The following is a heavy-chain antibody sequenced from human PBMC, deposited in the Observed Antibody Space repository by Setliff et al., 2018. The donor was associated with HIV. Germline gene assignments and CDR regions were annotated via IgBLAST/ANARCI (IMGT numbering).Heavy chain of an antibody. D-gene: IGHD5-12*01. J-gene: IGHJ4*02. V-gene: IGHV4-34*01. CDR3: ASDISPDDGYNRLHYFDY. CDR1: GGSFNGYS. Sequence: PSETLSLTCAVYGGSFNGYSWTWIRQPPGKGLEWIGSIYHSGSTYYNPSLKSRVTISVDTSKNQFSLRLNSVTAADTAVYYCASDISPDDGYNRLHYFDYWGQGTLVTVSS. CDR2: IYHSGST.